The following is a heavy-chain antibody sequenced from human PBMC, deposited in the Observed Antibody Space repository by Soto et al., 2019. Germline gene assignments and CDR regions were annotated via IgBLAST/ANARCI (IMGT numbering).Heavy chain of an antibody. J-gene: IGHJ4*02. V-gene: IGHV4-59*01. D-gene: IGHD3-3*01. CDR1: GGSISSYY. CDR2: IYYSGST. CDR3: GRVSTDLWHSYPCFDE. Sequence: SETLSLTCTVSGGSISSYYWSWIRQPPGKGLEWIGYIYYSGSTNYNPSLKSRVTISVDTSKNQFSLKLSSVTAADTAVYYCGRVSTDLWHSYPCFDEWGKGTLV.